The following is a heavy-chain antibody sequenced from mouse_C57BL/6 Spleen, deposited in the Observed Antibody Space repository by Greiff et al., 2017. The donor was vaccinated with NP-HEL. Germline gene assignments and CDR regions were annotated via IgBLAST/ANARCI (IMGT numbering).Heavy chain of an antibody. CDR3: ARSDYGKNYFDY. Sequence: EVKLVESGPELVKPGDSVKISCKASGYSFTGYFMNWVMQSHGKSLEWIGRINPYNGDTFYNQKFKGKATLTVDKSSSTAHMELRSLTSEDSAVYYCARSDYGKNYFDYWGQGTTLTVSS. CDR1: GYSFTGYF. D-gene: IGHD1-1*01. V-gene: IGHV1-20*01. CDR2: INPYNGDT. J-gene: IGHJ2*01.